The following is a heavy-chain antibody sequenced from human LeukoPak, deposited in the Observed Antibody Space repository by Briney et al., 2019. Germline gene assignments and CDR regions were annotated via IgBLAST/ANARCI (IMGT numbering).Heavy chain of an antibody. CDR2: IYHSGST. CDR1: GGSFSGYY. V-gene: IGHV4-38-2*01. D-gene: IGHD3-3*01. CDR3: ARADSNDYDFWSGYSKYYFDY. Sequence: PSETLSLTCAVYGGSFSGYYWGWIRQPPGKGLEWIGSIYHSGSTYYNPSLKSRVTISVDTSKNQFSLKLSSVTAADTAVYYCARADSNDYDFWSGYSKYYFDYWGQGTLVTVSS. J-gene: IGHJ4*02.